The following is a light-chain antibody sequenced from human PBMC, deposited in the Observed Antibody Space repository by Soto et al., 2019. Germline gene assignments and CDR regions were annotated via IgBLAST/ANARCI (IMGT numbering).Light chain of an antibody. CDR2: EDN. CDR3: YSTDSSGNERV. V-gene: IGLV3-10*01. Sequence: SYELTQPPSVSVSPGQTARITCSGDALPSKYVFWYQKKSGRAPVLVIFEDNKRPSGIPERFSASSSGTVATLNVSGAQVEDEADYFCYSTDSSGNERVFGGGTKVTVL. J-gene: IGLJ2*01. CDR1: ALPSKY.